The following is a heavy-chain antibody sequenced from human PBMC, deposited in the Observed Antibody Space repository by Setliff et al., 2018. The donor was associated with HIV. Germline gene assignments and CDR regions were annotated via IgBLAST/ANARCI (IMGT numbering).Heavy chain of an antibody. CDR1: GDSISSGSYY. CDR2: IHTTGST. D-gene: IGHD3-22*01. CDR3: ARHGLRDYYDSSGWYFDY. J-gene: IGHJ4*02. Sequence: SETLSLTCSVSGDSISSGSYYWSWIRLPAGKGLEWIGQIHTTGSTNYNPSLKSRVTISMDTSKNQFSLNLNSVTATDTAVYYCARHGLRDYYDSSGWYFDYWGQGTLVTVSS. V-gene: IGHV4-61*09.